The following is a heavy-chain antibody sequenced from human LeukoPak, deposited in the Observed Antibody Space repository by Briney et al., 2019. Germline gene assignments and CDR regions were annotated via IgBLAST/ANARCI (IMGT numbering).Heavy chain of an antibody. J-gene: IGHJ6*04. CDR3: VRVVPAAIFMDV. Sequence: GESLKISCKGSGCSFTSYWISWVRQMPGKGLEWMGRIDPSDSYTNYSPSFQGHVTISADESISTAYLQWSSLKASDTAMYYCVRVVPAAIFMDVWGKGTTVTVSS. D-gene: IGHD2-2*01. CDR2: IDPSDSYT. V-gene: IGHV5-10-1*01. CDR1: GCSFTSYW.